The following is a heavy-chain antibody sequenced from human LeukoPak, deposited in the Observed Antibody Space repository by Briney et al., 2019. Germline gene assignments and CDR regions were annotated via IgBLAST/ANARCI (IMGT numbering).Heavy chain of an antibody. CDR3: AKSTIGQQLVRYYYYYMDV. Sequence: PGRSLRLSCAASGFTFSSYGMHWVRQAPGKGLEWVAVIWYDGSNKYYADSVKGRFTISRDNSKNTLYLQMNSLRAEDTAVYYCAKSTIGQQLVRYYYYYMDVWGKGTTVTVSS. D-gene: IGHD6-13*01. CDR1: GFTFSSYG. J-gene: IGHJ6*03. CDR2: IWYDGSNK. V-gene: IGHV3-33*06.